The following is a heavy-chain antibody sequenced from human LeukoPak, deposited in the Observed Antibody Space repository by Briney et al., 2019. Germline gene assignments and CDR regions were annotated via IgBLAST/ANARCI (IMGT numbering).Heavy chain of an antibody. CDR3: ARAMTSDYFDY. D-gene: IGHD2-21*02. V-gene: IGHV4-61*02. CDR2: IYTSGST. Sequence: SETLSLTCTVSGDSISTGSYYWSWIRQPAGRGLEWIGRIYTSGSTNYNPSLKSRVTISVDTSKNQFSLKLSSVTAADTAVYYCARAMTSDYFDYWGQGTLVTVSS. J-gene: IGHJ4*02. CDR1: GDSISTGSYY.